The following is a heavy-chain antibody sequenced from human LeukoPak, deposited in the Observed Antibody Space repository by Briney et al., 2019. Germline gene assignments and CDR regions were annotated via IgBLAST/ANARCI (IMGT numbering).Heavy chain of an antibody. V-gene: IGHV3-13*01. CDR2: IGTAGEI. CDR3: ARAAYSSTWYSRYFDL. CDR1: GFTLNTYG. J-gene: IGHJ2*01. D-gene: IGHD6-13*01. Sequence: GGSLRLSCAASGFTLNTYGMHWVRQATGKGLEWVSGIGTAGEIYYPGSVKGRFTISRENAKNSLYLQMNSLRAGDTAVYYCARAAYSSTWYSRYFDLWGRGTLVTVSS.